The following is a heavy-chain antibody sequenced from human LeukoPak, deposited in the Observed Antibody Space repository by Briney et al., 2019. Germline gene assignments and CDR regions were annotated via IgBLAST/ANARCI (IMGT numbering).Heavy chain of an antibody. Sequence: ASVKVSCKASGYTFTSYAMNWVRQAPGQGLEWMGWVNTNTGNPTYAQGFTGRFVFSLDTSVSTAYLQISSLKAEDTAVYYCARMAYDFWSGYYFDYWGQGTLVTVSS. CDR2: VNTNTGNP. CDR1: GYTFTSYA. D-gene: IGHD3-3*01. V-gene: IGHV7-4-1*02. CDR3: ARMAYDFWSGYYFDY. J-gene: IGHJ4*02.